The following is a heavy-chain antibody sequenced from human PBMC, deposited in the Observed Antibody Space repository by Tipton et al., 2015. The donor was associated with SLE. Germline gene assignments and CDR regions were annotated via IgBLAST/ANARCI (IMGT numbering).Heavy chain of an antibody. Sequence: TLSLTCTVSGGSISDYFCSWIRQPPGKGLEWIGYIYYSESTNYNPSLQSRVTISLDTSKNQFSLNLSSVTAADTAVYYCARGGIYHDYSGNFDYWGQGTLVTVSS. CDR2: IYYSEST. CDR3: ARGGIYHDYSGNFDY. J-gene: IGHJ4*02. V-gene: IGHV4-59*01. D-gene: IGHD3-22*01. CDR1: GGSISDYF.